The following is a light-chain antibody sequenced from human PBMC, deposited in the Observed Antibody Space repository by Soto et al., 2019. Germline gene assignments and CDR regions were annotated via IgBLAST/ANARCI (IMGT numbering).Light chain of an antibody. V-gene: IGLV2-23*02. J-gene: IGLJ1*01. CDR3: RSYAGSSTFAV. CDR2: EVI. CDR1: SSDVGAYYL. Sequence: QSALTQPASVSGSPGQSITISCTGTSSDVGAYYLVSWYQHHPGKAPKLMIYEVIKRPSGVSNRFSGSKSGNTASLTISGLQAEDEADYYCRSYAGSSTFAVFGTGTKLTVL.